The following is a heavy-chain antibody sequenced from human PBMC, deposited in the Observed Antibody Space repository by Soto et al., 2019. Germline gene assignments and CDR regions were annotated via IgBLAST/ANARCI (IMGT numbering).Heavy chain of an antibody. CDR2: IWYDGSNK. J-gene: IGHJ4*02. D-gene: IGHD5-12*01. V-gene: IGHV3-33*01. CDR3: ARDAQSGYGIDY. Sequence: QVQLVESGGGVVQPGRSLRLSCAASGFTFSSYGMHWVRQAPGKGLEWVAVIWYDGSNKYYADSVKGRFTISRDNSKNPLYLQMNSLRAEDTAVYYCARDAQSGYGIDYWGQGTLVTVSS. CDR1: GFTFSSYG.